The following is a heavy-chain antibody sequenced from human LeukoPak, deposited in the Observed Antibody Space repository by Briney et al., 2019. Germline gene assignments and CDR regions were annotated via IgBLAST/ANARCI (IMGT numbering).Heavy chain of an antibody. D-gene: IGHD3-10*01. J-gene: IGHJ6*02. V-gene: IGHV1-46*01. CDR1: GYTFTSYY. Sequence: VASVTLSCTASGYTFTSYYMHWVRQPHGQGLEWMGIIHTSGGSTSYAQKFQGRVNMTRGTSTSTVYMELSSLRSEDTAVYYCARDREEGSYYYYGMDVWGQGTTVTVSS. CDR2: IHTSGGST. CDR3: ARDREEGSYYYYGMDV.